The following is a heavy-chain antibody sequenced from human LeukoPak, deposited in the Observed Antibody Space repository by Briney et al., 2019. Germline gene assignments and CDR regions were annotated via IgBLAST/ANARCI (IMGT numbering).Heavy chain of an antibody. CDR2: IYHSGST. Sequence: SETLSLTCAVYGGSFSGYYWSWIRQPPGKGLEWIGYIYHSGSTYYNPSLKSRVTISVDRSKNQFSLKLSSVTAADTAVYYCARGGGITIFGVVPNNWFDPWGQGTLDTVSS. D-gene: IGHD3-3*01. CDR1: GGSFSGYY. V-gene: IGHV4-34*01. J-gene: IGHJ5*02. CDR3: ARGGGITIFGVVPNNWFDP.